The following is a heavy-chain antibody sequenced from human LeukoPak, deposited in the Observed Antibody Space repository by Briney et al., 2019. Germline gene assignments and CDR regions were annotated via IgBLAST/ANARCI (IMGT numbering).Heavy chain of an antibody. V-gene: IGHV3-23*01. CDR1: GITFSNYA. Sequence: GGSLRLSCVASGITFSNYAVSWVRQAPEKGLDWVSVISGSAHKICYADSVKGRFTISRDNSENIVYLQMNNLRVEDTAVYYCAGRPTGYSSGYIHWGQGTLVTVSS. J-gene: IGHJ4*02. CDR2: ISGSAHKI. D-gene: IGHD5-18*01. CDR3: AGRPTGYSSGYIH.